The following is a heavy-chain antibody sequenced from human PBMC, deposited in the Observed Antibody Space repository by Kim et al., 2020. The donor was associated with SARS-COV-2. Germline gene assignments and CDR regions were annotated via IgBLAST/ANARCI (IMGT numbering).Heavy chain of an antibody. D-gene: IGHD3-10*01. CDR3: VRGLLWFGEGIAGAFDI. J-gene: IGHJ3*02. Sequence: GGSLRLSCAASGFTFSSYDMHWVRQATGKGLEWVSAIGTAGDPYYQGSVKGRFTISRENAKNSLYLQMNSLRAGDTAVYYCVRGLLWFGEGIAGAFDIGGQGTMVTVSS. CDR1: GFTFSSYD. V-gene: IGHV3-13*05. CDR2: IGTAGDP.